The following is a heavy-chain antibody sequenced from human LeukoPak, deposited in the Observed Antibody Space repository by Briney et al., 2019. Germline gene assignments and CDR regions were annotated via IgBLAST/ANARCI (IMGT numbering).Heavy chain of an antibody. CDR2: ISSSSSTI. CDR1: GFTFSSYS. CDR3: ARDGYGSGSTPYYFDY. Sequence: QSGGSLRLSCAASGFTFSSYSMNWVRQAPGKGLEWVSYISSSSSTIYYADSVKGRFTISRDNAKNSLYLQMNSLRAEDTAVYYCARDGYGSGSTPYYFDYWGQGTLVTVSS. D-gene: IGHD3-10*01. V-gene: IGHV3-48*04. J-gene: IGHJ4*02.